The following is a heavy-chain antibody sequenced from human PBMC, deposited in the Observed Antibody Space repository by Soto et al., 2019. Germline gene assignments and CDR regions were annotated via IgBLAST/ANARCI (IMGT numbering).Heavy chain of an antibody. D-gene: IGHD3-22*01. J-gene: IGHJ5*02. Sequence: SETLSLTCTVSGVSISSYYWSWIRQPPGKGLEWIGYIYYSGRTNYNPSLKSRVTISVDTSKHQLSLKLSSVNAADTAVYYCARECPFSSTGKKDSRCKWFDPWGQGNLVTVSS. V-gene: IGHV4-59*01. CDR3: ARECPFSSTGKKDSRCKWFDP. CDR1: GVSISSYY. CDR2: IYYSGRT.